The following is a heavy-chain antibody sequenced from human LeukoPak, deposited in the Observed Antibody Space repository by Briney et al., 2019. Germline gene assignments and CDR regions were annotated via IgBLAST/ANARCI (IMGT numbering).Heavy chain of an antibody. CDR3: AKDRGRAEYCSSTSCYYGI. J-gene: IGHJ4*02. CDR2: ISGSGGST. CDR1: GFTFSSYA. D-gene: IGHD2-2*01. V-gene: IGHV3-23*01. Sequence: GGSLRLSCAASGFTFSSYAMSWVRQAPGKGLEWVSAISGSGGSTCYADSVKGRFTISRDNSKNTLYLQMNSLRAEDTAVYYCAKDRGRAEYCSSTSCYYGIWGQGTLVTVSS.